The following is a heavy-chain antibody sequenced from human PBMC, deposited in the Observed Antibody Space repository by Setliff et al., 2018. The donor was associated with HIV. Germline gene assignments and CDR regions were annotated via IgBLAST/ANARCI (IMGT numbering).Heavy chain of an antibody. V-gene: IGHV4-4*02. D-gene: IGHD5-12*01. J-gene: IGHJ6*03. CDR1: GGSISTSNW. CDR3: ARHGAYEAYYDYMDV. Sequence: PSETLSLTCTVSGGSISTSNWGHWVRQPPGKGLEWIGYIYYSGSTNYNPSLKSRLTISVDTSKNQFSLKLSSVTAADTAVYYCARHGAYEAYYDYMDVWGKGTTVTVSS. CDR2: IYYSGST.